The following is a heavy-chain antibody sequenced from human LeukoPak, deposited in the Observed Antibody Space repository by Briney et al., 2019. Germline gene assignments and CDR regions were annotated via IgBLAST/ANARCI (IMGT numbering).Heavy chain of an antibody. V-gene: IGHV3-48*01. J-gene: IGHJ6*03. CDR2: ISSSSSTI. CDR3: ARGGYCSRTSCYFLDYYMDV. Sequence: PGGSLRLSCAASGFTFSSYSMNWVRQAPGKGLEWVSYISSSSSTIYYADSVKGRFTISRDNSKNTLFLQMNSLRAEDTAVYYCARGGYCSRTSCYFLDYYMDVWGKGTTGTVSS. CDR1: GFTFSSYS. D-gene: IGHD2-2*01.